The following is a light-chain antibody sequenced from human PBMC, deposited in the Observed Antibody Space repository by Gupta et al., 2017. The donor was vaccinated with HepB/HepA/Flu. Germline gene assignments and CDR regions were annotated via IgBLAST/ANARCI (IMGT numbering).Light chain of an antibody. CDR2: AAS. J-gene: IGKJ2*01. V-gene: IGKV1-8*01. CDR1: QGINSY. Sequence: AIQMTQSPSSFSASTGDRVTITCRASQGINSYLAWYQQKPGKPPKLLVYAASALQSGVSSRFSGSGSGTDCSLTVSSLQSEDFATDYCQQHYSYTYTFGQGTKLEIK. CDR3: QQHYSYTYT.